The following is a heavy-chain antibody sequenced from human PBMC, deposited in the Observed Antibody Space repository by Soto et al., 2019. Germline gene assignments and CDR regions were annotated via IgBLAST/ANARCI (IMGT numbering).Heavy chain of an antibody. CDR2: VYYNENT. J-gene: IGHJ5*01. Sequence: KASETLSLTCSVSGASINNFAYYWGWIRQPPGKGLEWIGTVYYNENTYYNPSLKSRVAISVDTAKNQFSLNLGSVTAADTAIYFCARRERYYGSPGWFDPWGQGTLVTVSS. V-gene: IGHV4-39*01. CDR3: ARRERYYGSPGWFDP. D-gene: IGHD3-10*01. CDR1: GASINNFAYY.